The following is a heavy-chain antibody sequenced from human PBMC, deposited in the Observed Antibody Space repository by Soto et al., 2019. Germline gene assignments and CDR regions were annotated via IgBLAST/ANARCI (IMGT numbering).Heavy chain of an antibody. CDR3: AKPPRGLYCSGGRCYYYYSYMDV. CDR1: GFTFSSYA. Sequence: GGSLRLSCAASGFTFSSYAMSWVRQAPGKGLEWVSAITGSGGGTYYADSVKGRFTISRDNSKNTRYLQMNSLRAEDTAVYYCAKPPRGLYCSGGRCYYYYSYMDVWGEGTTVNGSS. V-gene: IGHV3-23*01. D-gene: IGHD2-15*01. CDR2: ITGSGGGT. J-gene: IGHJ6*03.